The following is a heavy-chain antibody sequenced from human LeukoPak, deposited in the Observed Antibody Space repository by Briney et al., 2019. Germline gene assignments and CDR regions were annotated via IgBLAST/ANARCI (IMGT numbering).Heavy chain of an antibody. Sequence: GGSLRLSCAVSGFTFSSYAMSWVRQAPGKGLEWVSSITGSGDKTYYADSVKGRFTISRDNSKNTLYLQMNSLRAEDTAIYYCAKYFQVTTAYLDDWGQGALVTVSS. J-gene: IGHJ4*02. D-gene: IGHD2-21*02. CDR1: GFTFSSYA. CDR2: ITGSGDKT. CDR3: AKYFQVTTAYLDD. V-gene: IGHV3-23*01.